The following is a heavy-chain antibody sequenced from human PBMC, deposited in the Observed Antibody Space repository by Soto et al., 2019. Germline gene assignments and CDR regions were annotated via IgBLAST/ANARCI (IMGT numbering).Heavy chain of an antibody. J-gene: IGHJ4*02. CDR2: IYYSGST. D-gene: IGHD4-4*01. CDR3: ARGAPWRRAVTPIDY. CDR1: GGSISSGDYY. V-gene: IGHV4-30-4*01. Sequence: QVQLQESGPGLVKPSQTLSLTCTVSGGSISSGDYYWSWIRQPPGKGLEWIGYIYYSGSTYYNPSLKSRVTISVDTSKNQFSLKLSSVTAADTAVYYGARGAPWRRAVTPIDYWGQGTLVTVSS.